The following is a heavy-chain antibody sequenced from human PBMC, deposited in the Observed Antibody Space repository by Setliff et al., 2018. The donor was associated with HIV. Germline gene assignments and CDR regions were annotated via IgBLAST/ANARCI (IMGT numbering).Heavy chain of an antibody. CDR1: GYTFTSYY. D-gene: IGHD2-2*01. Sequence: ASVKVSCKASGYTFTSYYMPWVRRAPGQGLEWMGIINPSGGSTSYAQKFQGRVTMTRDTSTSTIYMELSSLRSEDTAVYYCARVSSTSCYGGPCRRTPRDYYYYYYMDVWGKGTTVTV. V-gene: IGHV1-46*01. CDR2: INPSGGST. CDR3: ARVSSTSCYGGPCRRTPRDYYYYYYMDV. J-gene: IGHJ6*03.